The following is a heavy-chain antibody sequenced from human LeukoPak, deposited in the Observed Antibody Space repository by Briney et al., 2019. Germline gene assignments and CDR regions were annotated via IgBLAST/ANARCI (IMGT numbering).Heavy chain of an antibody. J-gene: IGHJ5*02. CDR2: INHSGST. D-gene: IGHD2-2*01. Sequence: PSETLSLPCAVYGGSFSGYYWSWIRQPPGKGLEWIGEINHSGSTNYNPSLKSRVTISVDTSKNQFSLKLSSVTAADTAVYYCARGRPVVPAATGNWFDPWGQGTLVTVSS. CDR3: ARGRPVVPAATGNWFDP. CDR1: GGSFSGYY. V-gene: IGHV4-34*01.